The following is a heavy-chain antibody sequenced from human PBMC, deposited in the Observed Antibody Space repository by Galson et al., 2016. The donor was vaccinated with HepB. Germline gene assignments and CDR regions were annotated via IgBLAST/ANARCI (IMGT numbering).Heavy chain of an antibody. J-gene: IGHJ1*01. CDR3: ARYPDV. V-gene: IGHV4-39*01. Sequence: SETLSLTCTVSDGSISGSPYYWGWIRQSPGKGLQSIGSMHYSGATFYTPSLESQVTMPVDTSKNQLSLSLRSVTATDTAVYFCARYPDVWGRGILVTVSS. D-gene: IGHD1-14*01. CDR1: DGSISGSPYY. CDR2: MHYSGAT.